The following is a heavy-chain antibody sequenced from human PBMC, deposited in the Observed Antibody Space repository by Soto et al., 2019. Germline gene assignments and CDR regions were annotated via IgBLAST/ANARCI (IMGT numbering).Heavy chain of an antibody. Sequence: QVQLVQSGAEVKKPGASVKVSCKASGYTFTSYDINWVRQATGQGLEWMGWMNPNSGNTGYAQKFQGRVTMTRNTAXXTXYXEQSSLRSEDTAVYYCARRDMVWFGELAYYYYGMDVWGQGTTVTVSS. J-gene: IGHJ6*02. CDR3: ARRDMVWFGELAYYYYGMDV. CDR1: GYTFTSYD. CDR2: MNPNSGNT. D-gene: IGHD3-10*01. V-gene: IGHV1-8*01.